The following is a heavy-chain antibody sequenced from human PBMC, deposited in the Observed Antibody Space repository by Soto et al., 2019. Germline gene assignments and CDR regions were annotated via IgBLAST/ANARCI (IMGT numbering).Heavy chain of an antibody. J-gene: IGHJ6*02. CDR3: ARDQSPDRSYYYYGMDV. V-gene: IGHV3-48*02. CDR1: GFTFSSYS. D-gene: IGHD3-16*02. Sequence: EVQLVECGGGLVQPGGSLRLSCAASGFTFSSYSMNWVRQAPGKGLEWVSYISSSSSTIYYADSVKGRFTISRDNAKNSLYLQMNSLRDEDTAVYYCARDQSPDRSYYYYGMDVWGQGTTVTVSS. CDR2: ISSSSSTI.